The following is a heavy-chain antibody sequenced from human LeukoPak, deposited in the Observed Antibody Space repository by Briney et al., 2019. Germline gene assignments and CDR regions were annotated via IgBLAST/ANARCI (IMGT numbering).Heavy chain of an antibody. CDR3: ATWDIVLMVYAPSDFDY. CDR2: INPNSGGT. CDR1: GYTFTGYY. Sequence: ASVKVSCKASGYTFTGYYMHWVRQAPGQGLEWMGWINPNSGGTNYAQKFQGRVTMTRDTSIGTAYMELSRLRSDDTAVYYCATWDIVLMVYAPSDFDYWGQGTLVTVSS. J-gene: IGHJ4*02. V-gene: IGHV1-2*02. D-gene: IGHD2-8*01.